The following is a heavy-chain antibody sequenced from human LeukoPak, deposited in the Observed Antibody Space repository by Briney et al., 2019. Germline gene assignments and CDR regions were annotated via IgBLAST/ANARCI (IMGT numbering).Heavy chain of an antibody. Sequence: PSETLPLTCTVSGGSISSSSYYWGWIRQPPGKGLEWIGSIYYSGSTYYNPSLKSRVTISVDTSKNQFSLKLSSVTAADTAVYYCARVAEMATISRYFDYWGQGTLVTVSS. D-gene: IGHD5-24*01. CDR1: GGSISSSSYY. J-gene: IGHJ4*02. CDR2: IYYSGST. CDR3: ARVAEMATISRYFDY. V-gene: IGHV4-39*01.